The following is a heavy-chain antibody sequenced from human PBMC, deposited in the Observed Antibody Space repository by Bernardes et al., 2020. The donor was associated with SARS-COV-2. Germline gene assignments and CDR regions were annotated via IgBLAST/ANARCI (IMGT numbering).Heavy chain of an antibody. CDR2: IYYSGAT. V-gene: IGHV4-31*03. CDR1: GGSISSGDFH. CDR3: ARALTVPGRASGWYSRFDS. Sequence: SETLSLTCTVSGGSISSGDFHWSWIRQFPGKGLEWIGYIYYSGATYYKPSLRSRAAISADTSKNQFSLKLRSVTAADTALYYCARALTVPGRASGWYSRFDSWGQGALVNVSS. J-gene: IGHJ5*01. D-gene: IGHD6-19*01.